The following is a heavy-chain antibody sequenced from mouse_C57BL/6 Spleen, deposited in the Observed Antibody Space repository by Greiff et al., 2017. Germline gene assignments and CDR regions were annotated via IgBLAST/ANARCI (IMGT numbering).Heavy chain of an antibody. J-gene: IGHJ3*01. V-gene: IGHV1-52*01. CDR1: GYTFTSYW. Sequence: QVQLQQPGAELVRPGSSVKLSCKASGYTFTSYWMHWVKQRPIQGLEWIGNIDPSDSETHYNQKFKDKATLTVDNSSSTAYMQLSSLTSEDSAVYYCARAGNSNYEAWFAYWGQGTLVTVSA. CDR2: IDPSDSET. D-gene: IGHD2-5*01. CDR3: ARAGNSNYEAWFAY.